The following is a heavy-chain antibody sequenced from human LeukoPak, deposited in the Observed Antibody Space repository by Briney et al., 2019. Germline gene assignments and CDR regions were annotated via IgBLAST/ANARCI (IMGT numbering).Heavy chain of an antibody. V-gene: IGHV3-53*01. Sequence: GGSLRLSCAASGFTVSSNYMSWVRQAPGKGLEWVSVIYSGGSTYYAGSVKGRFTISRDNSKNTLYLQMNSLRAEDTAVYYCARGSSGFNLYYFDYWGQGTLVTVSS. CDR1: GFTVSSNY. CDR2: IYSGGST. CDR3: ARGSSGFNLYYFDY. D-gene: IGHD6-19*01. J-gene: IGHJ4*02.